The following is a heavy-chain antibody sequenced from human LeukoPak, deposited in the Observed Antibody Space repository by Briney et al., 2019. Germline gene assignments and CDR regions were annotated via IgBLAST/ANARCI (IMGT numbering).Heavy chain of an antibody. CDR1: GGSISSSSYY. CDR2: IYYSGST. D-gene: IGHD2-2*01. J-gene: IGHJ4*02. Sequence: SETLSLTCTVSGGSISSSSYYWGWIRQPPGKGLEWIGSIYYSGSTYYNPSLKSRVTISVDTSKNQFSLKLSSVTAADTAVYYCARGLLSCFDYWGQGTLVTVSS. V-gene: IGHV4-39*07. CDR3: ARGLLSCFDY.